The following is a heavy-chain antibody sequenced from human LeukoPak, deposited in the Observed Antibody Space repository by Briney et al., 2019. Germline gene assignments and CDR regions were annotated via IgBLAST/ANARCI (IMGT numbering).Heavy chain of an antibody. CDR2: INPRGRRT. J-gene: IGHJ4*02. V-gene: IGHV1-46*01. D-gene: IGHD2-15*01. CDR3: ARDYCSGGSCYAGSGVDY. Sequence: ASLKVSCKAAGYTFTSYDMHCVRKARGQGLEGMGIINPRGRRTSYAQKCQGRVTMTRDTSTSTVYMELSSLRSEDTAVYYCARDYCSGGSCYAGSGVDYWGQGTLVTGSS. CDR1: GYTFTSYD.